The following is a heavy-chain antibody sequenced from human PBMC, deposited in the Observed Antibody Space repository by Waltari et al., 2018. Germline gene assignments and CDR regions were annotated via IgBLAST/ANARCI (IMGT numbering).Heavy chain of an antibody. V-gene: IGHV4-61*09. CDR3: ARAGFSYYFDY. Sequence: QVQLQESGPGLVKPSQTLSLTCPVSGGSISSGSYYWSWIRQPAGKGLEWIGYIYTSGSTNYNPSLKSRVTISVDTSKNQFSLKLSSVTAADTAVYYCARAGFSYYFDYWGQGTLVTVSS. CDR1: GGSISSGSYY. CDR2: IYTSGST. D-gene: IGHD3-3*01. J-gene: IGHJ4*02.